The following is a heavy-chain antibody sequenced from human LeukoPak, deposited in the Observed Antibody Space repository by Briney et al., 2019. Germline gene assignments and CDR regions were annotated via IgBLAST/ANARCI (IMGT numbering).Heavy chain of an antibody. CDR1: GDSISRYY. CDR2: MHNGVHT. J-gene: IGHJ4*02. V-gene: IGHV4-59*01. Sequence: SETLSLTCTVPGDSISRYYWRCIRQPPRKGLEWIVYMHNGVHTNYKPSLKSRVTISGDTSKNQLSLKLTSVTAADTAVYYCAATIKRDYGDTNLDYWGQGTLVTVSS. CDR3: AATIKRDYGDTNLDY. D-gene: IGHD4/OR15-4a*01.